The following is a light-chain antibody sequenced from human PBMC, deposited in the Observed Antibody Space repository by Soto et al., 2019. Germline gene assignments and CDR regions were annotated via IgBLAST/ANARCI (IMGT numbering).Light chain of an antibody. Sequence: EIVLTQSPGTLSLSPGERVTLSCRASQSVSSSYLAWYQQKPGQAPRLLIYGASSRATGIPDRFSASGSGTDFTLTISRREPEDFAMYYCQQYGSSPPGTFGQGTK. CDR3: QQYGSSPPGT. CDR1: QSVSSSY. V-gene: IGKV3-20*01. CDR2: GAS. J-gene: IGKJ1*01.